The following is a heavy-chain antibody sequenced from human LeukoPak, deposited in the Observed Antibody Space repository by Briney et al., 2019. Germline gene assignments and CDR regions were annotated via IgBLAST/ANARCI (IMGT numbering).Heavy chain of an antibody. CDR3: AKAGHGFGFDY. CDR2: ISGSGGST. CDR1: GFTFSSYA. V-gene: IGHV3-23*01. D-gene: IGHD3-3*01. J-gene: IGHJ4*02. Sequence: GGSLRLSCAASGFTFSSYAMSWVRQAPGKGLEWVSAISGSGGSTYYADSVKGRFTISRDNAQNSLYLQMNSLRAEDTAVYYCAKAGHGFGFDYWGQGTLVTVSS.